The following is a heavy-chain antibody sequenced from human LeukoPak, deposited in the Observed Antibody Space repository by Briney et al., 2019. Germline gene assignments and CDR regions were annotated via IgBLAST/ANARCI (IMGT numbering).Heavy chain of an antibody. Sequence: GGSLRLSCAASGFTFSSYWMSWVRQAPGKGLEWVANIKQDGSEKYYVDSVKGRFTISRDNAKNSLYLQMNSLRAEDTAVHYCAKSTPESSSWYLYYFDYWGQGTLVTVSS. D-gene: IGHD6-13*01. V-gene: IGHV3-7*01. J-gene: IGHJ4*02. CDR1: GFTFSSYW. CDR2: IKQDGSEK. CDR3: AKSTPESSSWYLYYFDY.